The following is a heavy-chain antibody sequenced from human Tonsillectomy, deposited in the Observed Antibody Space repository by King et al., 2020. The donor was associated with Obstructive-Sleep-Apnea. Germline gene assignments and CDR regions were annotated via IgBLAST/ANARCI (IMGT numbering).Heavy chain of an antibody. CDR1: GGSISSSSYY. CDR2: IYYSGST. CDR3: ARGSLTRPFDY. V-gene: IGHV4-39*07. Sequence: QLQESGPGLVKPSETLSLTCTVSGGSISSSSYYWGWIRQPPWKGLEWIGSIYYSGSTYYNPSLKSRVTISVDTSKNQFSLKLSSVTAADTAVYYCARGSLTRPFDYWGQGTLVTVSS. J-gene: IGHJ4*02. D-gene: IGHD3-16*01.